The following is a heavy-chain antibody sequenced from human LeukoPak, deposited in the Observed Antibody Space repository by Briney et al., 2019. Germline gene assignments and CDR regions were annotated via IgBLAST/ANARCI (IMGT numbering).Heavy chain of an antibody. J-gene: IGHJ6*03. D-gene: IGHD1-26*01. V-gene: IGHV3-11*04. CDR2: ISSSGSTI. CDR3: ASIGAAHYYYYYMDV. CDR1: GFTFSYYW. Sequence: GGSLRLSCAASGFTFSYYWMHWVRQAPGKGLEWVSYISSSGSTIYYADSVKGRFTISRDNAKNSLYLQMNSLRAEDTAVYYCASIGAAHYYYYYMDVWGKGTTVTVSS.